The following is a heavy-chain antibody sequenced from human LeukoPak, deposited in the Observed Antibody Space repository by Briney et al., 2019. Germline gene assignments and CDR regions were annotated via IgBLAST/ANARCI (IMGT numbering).Heavy chain of an antibody. V-gene: IGHV4-59*01. Sequence: PSETLSLTCTVSGGSISSYYWSWIRQPPGKGLEWIGYIYYSGSTNYNPSLKSRVTISVDTSKNQFSLKLSSVTAADTAVYYCARDLNYDTSVRASDIWGQGTMVTVSS. J-gene: IGHJ3*02. CDR2: IYYSGST. CDR1: GGSISSYY. D-gene: IGHD3-22*01. CDR3: ARDLNYDTSVRASDI.